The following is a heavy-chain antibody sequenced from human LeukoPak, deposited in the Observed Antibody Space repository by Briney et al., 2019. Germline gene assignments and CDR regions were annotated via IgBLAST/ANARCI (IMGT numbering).Heavy chain of an antibody. Sequence: SETLSLTCTVSGGSISSYYWSWIRQPPGKGLEWIGYIYYSGSTNYNPSLKSRVTISVDTSKNQFSLKLSSVTAADTAVYYCAREFGYYYDSTGPGGFDYWGQGTLVTVSS. CDR3: AREFGYYYDSTGPGGFDY. J-gene: IGHJ4*02. CDR2: IYYSGST. V-gene: IGHV4-59*01. CDR1: GGSISSYY. D-gene: IGHD3-22*01.